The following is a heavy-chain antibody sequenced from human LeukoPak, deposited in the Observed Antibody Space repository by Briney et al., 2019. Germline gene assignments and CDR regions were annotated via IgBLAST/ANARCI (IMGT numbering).Heavy chain of an antibody. J-gene: IGHJ4*02. Sequence: ASVKVSCKASGYTFTGYYIHWVRQAPGQGLEWMGWINPNNGGTNYARGFQGRVTMTRDTSISTAYMELTGLTSDDTAVYYCARGPHWDPHFDYWGQGTLVTVSS. CDR2: INPNNGGT. D-gene: IGHD7-27*01. CDR3: ARGPHWDPHFDY. CDR1: GYTFTGYY. V-gene: IGHV1-2*02.